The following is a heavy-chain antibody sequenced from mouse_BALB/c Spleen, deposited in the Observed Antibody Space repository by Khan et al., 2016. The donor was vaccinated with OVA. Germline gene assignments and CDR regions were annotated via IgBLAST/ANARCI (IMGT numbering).Heavy chain of an antibody. CDR3: ARGNYYGYYFDY. D-gene: IGHD1-1*01. Sequence: EVQLQESGPGLVKPSQSLSLTCTVTGYSITSGYAWNWIRQFPGNKLEWMGYISYSGVTSYTPSLKSRISITRATSKNPFFLQLNSVTTEDTATYYCARGNYYGYYFDYWGQGTTLTVSS. J-gene: IGHJ2*01. CDR2: ISYSGVT. V-gene: IGHV3-2*02. CDR1: GYSITSGYA.